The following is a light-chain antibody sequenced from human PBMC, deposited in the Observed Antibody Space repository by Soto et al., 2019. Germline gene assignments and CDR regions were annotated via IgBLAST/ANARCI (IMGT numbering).Light chain of an antibody. CDR3: QQYDSSSWT. CDR1: QSVRSIS. CDR2: GAS. V-gene: IGKV3-20*01. Sequence: EIVLTQSPGTLSLSPGERATLSCRASQSVRSISLAWYQQKPGQPPRLLIYGASSRATGIPDRFSGSASGTDFTLTISRLEPEDFAVYYCQQYDSSSWTFGQGTKVEIK. J-gene: IGKJ1*01.